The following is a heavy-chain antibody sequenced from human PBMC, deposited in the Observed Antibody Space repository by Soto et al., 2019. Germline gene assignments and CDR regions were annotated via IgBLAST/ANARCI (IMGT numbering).Heavy chain of an antibody. V-gene: IGHV3-15*01. J-gene: IGHJ5*02. CDR2: IKSKTDGGTT. CDR3: TTDLRKSTYYHGSGSYYPPPPFAP. D-gene: IGHD3-10*01. CDR1: GFTFSNAW. Sequence: SLRLSCAASGFTFSNAWMSWVRQAPGKGLEWVGRIKSKTDGGTTDYAAPVKGRSTISRDDSKNTLYLQMNSLKTEDTAVYYCTTDLRKSTYYHGSGSYYPPPPFAPWRQGTLVTVSS.